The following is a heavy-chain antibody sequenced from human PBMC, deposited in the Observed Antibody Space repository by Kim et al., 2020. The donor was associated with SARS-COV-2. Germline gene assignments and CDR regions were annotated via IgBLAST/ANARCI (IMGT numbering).Heavy chain of an antibody. CDR1: GFTFSSYS. V-gene: IGHV3-21*01. Sequence: GGSLRLSCAASGFTFSSYSMNWVRQAPGKGLEWVSSISSSSSYIYYADSVKGRFTISIDNAKNSLYLQMNSLRAEDTAVYYCAVGLFNGRLDYWGQGTLVTVSS. D-gene: IGHD3-22*01. CDR3: AVGLFNGRLDY. CDR2: ISSSSSYI. J-gene: IGHJ4*02.